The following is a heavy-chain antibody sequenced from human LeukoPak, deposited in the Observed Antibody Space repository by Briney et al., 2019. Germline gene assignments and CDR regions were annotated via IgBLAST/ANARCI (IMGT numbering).Heavy chain of an antibody. CDR1: GFTFGDYA. CDR2: IRSKAYGETT. CDR3: HCIMGAGPSLYGMDV. D-gene: IGHD1-26*01. Sequence: GGSLRLSCTASGFTFGDYAMSWVRQAPGKGLEWVGFIRSKAYGETTEYAASVKGRFTISRDDSKSIAYLQMNSLKTEDTAVYYCHCIMGAGPSLYGMDVWGQGTTVTVSS. J-gene: IGHJ6*02. V-gene: IGHV3-49*04.